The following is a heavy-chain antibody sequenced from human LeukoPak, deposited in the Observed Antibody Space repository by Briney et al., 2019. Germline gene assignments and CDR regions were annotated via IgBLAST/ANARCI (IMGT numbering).Heavy chain of an antibody. CDR1: GFIFNRYN. Sequence: GGSLRLSCAASGFIFNRYNMNWVRQAPGKGLEWVSSISGSSSYIYYADSVKGRFTISRGNAKNSLYLQMNSLRAEDTAVYYCARDRIAVAATETSFDYWGQGTLVTVSS. J-gene: IGHJ4*02. CDR3: ARDRIAVAATETSFDY. CDR2: ISGSSSYI. D-gene: IGHD6-19*01. V-gene: IGHV3-21*01.